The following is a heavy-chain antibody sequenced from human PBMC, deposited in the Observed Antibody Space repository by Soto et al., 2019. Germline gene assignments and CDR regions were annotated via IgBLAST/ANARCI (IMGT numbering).Heavy chain of an antibody. Sequence: GGSRRLSCAASGFTFSSYAMSWVRQAPGKGLEWVSAISGSGGSTYYADSVKGRFTISRDNSKNTLYLQMNSLRAEDTAVYYCAKAFEQWLEDQYFQLWGQGTLVTVSS. CDR2: ISGSGGST. CDR1: GFTFSSYA. V-gene: IGHV3-23*01. J-gene: IGHJ1*01. D-gene: IGHD6-19*01. CDR3: AKAFEQWLEDQYFQL.